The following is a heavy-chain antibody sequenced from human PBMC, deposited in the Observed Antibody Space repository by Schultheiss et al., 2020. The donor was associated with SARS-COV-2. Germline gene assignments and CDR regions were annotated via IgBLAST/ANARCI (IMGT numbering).Heavy chain of an antibody. CDR2: ISGSGGST. CDR1: GFTFSSYA. D-gene: IGHD2-15*01. CDR3: TTVSGYCSGGSCS. J-gene: IGHJ4*02. V-gene: IGHV3-23*01. Sequence: GGSLRLSCAASGFTFSSYAMSWVRQAPGKGLEWVSAISGSGGSTYYADSVKGRFTISRDNSKNTLYLQMNSLKTEDTAVYYCTTVSGYCSGGSCSWGQGTLVTVSS.